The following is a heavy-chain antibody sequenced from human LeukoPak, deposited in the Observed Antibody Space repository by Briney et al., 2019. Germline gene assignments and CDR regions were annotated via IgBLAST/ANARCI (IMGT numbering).Heavy chain of an antibody. D-gene: IGHD3-22*01. V-gene: IGHV1-18*01. CDR1: GYTFTSYC. CDR2: ISAYNGNT. J-gene: IGHJ5*02. CDR3: ARVGYYYDSSGYSNWFDP. Sequence: ASVKVSCKASGYTFTSYCISWVRQAPGQGLEWMGWISAYNGNTNYAQKLNGRVTITTDTATSTVYMELRSLRSDDTAVYYCARVGYYYDSSGYSNWFDPWGQGTLVTVSS.